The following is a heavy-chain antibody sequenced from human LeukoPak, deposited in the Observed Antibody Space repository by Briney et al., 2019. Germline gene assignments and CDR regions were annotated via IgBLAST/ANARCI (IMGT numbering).Heavy chain of an antibody. D-gene: IGHD5-12*01. J-gene: IGHJ6*02. CDR1: GFAFSTYA. CDR3: ARDYGDIVATISSYYGMDV. CDR2: ISYDGSNK. Sequence: GRSLRLSCAASGFAFSTYAIHWVRQAPGKGLEWVAVISYDGSNKYYADSVKGRFTISRDNSKNTLFLQMNSLRAEDTAVYYCARDYGDIVATISSYYGMDVWGQGTTVTVSS. V-gene: IGHV3-30*04.